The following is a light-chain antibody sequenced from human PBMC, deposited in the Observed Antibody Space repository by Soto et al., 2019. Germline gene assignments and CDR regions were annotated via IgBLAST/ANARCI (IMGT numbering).Light chain of an antibody. Sequence: QSVLTQPPSASGAPGQRVTISCSGSSSNIGSNYVYWYQQLPGTAPKLRIYRNNQRRSGVPDRFSGSKSGTSVSLAISGLRSEDEANYYCAAWDDSLSGVLFGGGTQLTVL. V-gene: IGLV1-47*01. CDR3: AAWDDSLSGVL. J-gene: IGLJ7*01. CDR2: RNN. CDR1: SSNIGSNY.